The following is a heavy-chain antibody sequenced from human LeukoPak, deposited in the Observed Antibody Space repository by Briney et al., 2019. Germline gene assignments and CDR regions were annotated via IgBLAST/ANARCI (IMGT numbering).Heavy chain of an antibody. CDR3: ARGYYDSSGYYGGCYFDY. CDR1: GFTFSSYE. D-gene: IGHD3-22*01. V-gene: IGHV3-48*03. CDR2: ISSSGSTI. J-gene: IGHJ4*02. Sequence: GRSLRLSCAASGFTFSSYEMNWVRQAPGKGLEWVSYISSSGSTIYYADSVKGRFTISRDNTKNSLYLQMNSLRAEDTAVYYCARGYYDSSGYYGGCYFDYWGQGTLVTVSS.